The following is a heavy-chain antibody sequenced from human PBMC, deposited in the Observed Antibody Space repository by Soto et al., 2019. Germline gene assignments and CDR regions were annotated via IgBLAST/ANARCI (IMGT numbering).Heavy chain of an antibody. D-gene: IGHD3-10*01. Sequence: SETLSLTCTVSGGSISSGGYYWSWIRQHPGTGLEWIGYIYYSGSTYYTPSLKSRVPISVDTSKNQFSLKLSSVTAADPAVYYWAREPRITMVRGVMDNWFDPWGQGTMVTVSS. CDR2: IYYSGST. CDR3: AREPRITMVRGVMDNWFDP. CDR1: GGSISSGGYY. V-gene: IGHV4-31*03. J-gene: IGHJ5*02.